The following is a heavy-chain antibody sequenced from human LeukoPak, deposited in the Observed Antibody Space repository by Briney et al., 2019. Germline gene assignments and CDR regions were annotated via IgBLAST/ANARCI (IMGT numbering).Heavy chain of an antibody. D-gene: IGHD4-23*01. V-gene: IGHV1-8*01. CDR3: ARGPNKSDGGNSGSAWFDP. CDR1: GYTFTTYD. CDR2: MNPNSGNT. Sequence: ASVKVSCKASGYTFTTYDINWVRQATGQGLEWMGWMNPNSGNTGYAQKFQGRVTMTRNTSISTAYTELSSLRSEDTAVYYCARGPNKSDGGNSGSAWFDPWGQGTLVTVSS. J-gene: IGHJ5*02.